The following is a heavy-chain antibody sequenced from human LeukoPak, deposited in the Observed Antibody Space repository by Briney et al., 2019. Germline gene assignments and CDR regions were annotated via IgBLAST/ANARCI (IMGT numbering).Heavy chain of an antibody. D-gene: IGHD4-23*01. Sequence: ETLSLTCTVSGGSISSSSYYWGWIRQPPGKALEWLAHIFSNDEKPYSTSLKSRLTISKDTSKSQVVLTMTNMDPVDTATYYCARIDYGGKGCVDYWGQGTLVTVSS. CDR3: ARIDYGGKGCVDY. CDR1: GGSISSSSYY. CDR2: IFSNDEK. J-gene: IGHJ4*02. V-gene: IGHV2-26*01.